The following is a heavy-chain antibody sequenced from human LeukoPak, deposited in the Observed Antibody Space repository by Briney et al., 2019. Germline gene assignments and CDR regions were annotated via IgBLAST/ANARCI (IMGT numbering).Heavy chain of an antibody. J-gene: IGHJ4*02. D-gene: IGHD1-26*01. CDR3: AVNVGATEYYFDY. CDR1: DYTFTSYG. V-gene: IGHV1-18*01. Sequence: ASVKVSCKASDYTFTSYGINWVRQAPGQGLEWMGWISAYNGNTNYAQKLQGRVTMATDTSTSTAYMELRSLRSDDTAVYYCAVNVGATEYYFDYWGQGTLVTVSS. CDR2: ISAYNGNT.